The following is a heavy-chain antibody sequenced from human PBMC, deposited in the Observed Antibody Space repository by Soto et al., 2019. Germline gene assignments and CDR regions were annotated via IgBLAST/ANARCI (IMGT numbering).Heavy chain of an antibody. CDR3: AKDKTNGYDMTPFDY. Sequence: GGSLRLSCAASGFTFSSYAMSWVRQAPGKGLEWVSAISGSGGSTYYADSVKGRFTISRDNSKNTLYLQMNSLRAEDTAVYYCAKDKTNGYDMTPFDYWGQGTLVTVSS. CDR2: ISGSGGST. V-gene: IGHV3-23*01. J-gene: IGHJ4*02. CDR1: GFTFSSYA. D-gene: IGHD5-12*01.